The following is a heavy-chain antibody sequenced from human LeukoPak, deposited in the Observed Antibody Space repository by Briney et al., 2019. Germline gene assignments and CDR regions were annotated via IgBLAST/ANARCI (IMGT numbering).Heavy chain of an antibody. CDR1: GGSISSGGYY. CDR2: IYYSGST. J-gene: IGHJ4*02. Sequence: SETLSLTCTVSGGSISSGGYYWSWIRQHPGKGLEWIGYIYYSGSTYYNPSLKSRVTISVDTSKNQFSLKLSSVTAADTAVYYCARRGVRMVTTSRYFDYWGQGTLVTVSS. D-gene: IGHD4-17*01. V-gene: IGHV4-31*03. CDR3: ARRGVRMVTTSRYFDY.